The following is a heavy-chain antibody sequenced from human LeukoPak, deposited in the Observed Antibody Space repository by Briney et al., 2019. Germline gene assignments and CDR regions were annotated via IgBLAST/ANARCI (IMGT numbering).Heavy chain of an antibody. CDR2: INHSGST. Sequence: PSETLSLTCAVYGGSFSVYYWSWIRQPPGKGLEWIGEINHSGSTNYNPSLKSRVTISVDTSKNQFSLKLSSVTAADTAVYYCARGGRGGIAVAGTLFYWGQGTLVTVSS. D-gene: IGHD6-19*01. CDR1: GGSFSVYY. CDR3: ARGGRGGIAVAGTLFY. J-gene: IGHJ4*02. V-gene: IGHV4-34*01.